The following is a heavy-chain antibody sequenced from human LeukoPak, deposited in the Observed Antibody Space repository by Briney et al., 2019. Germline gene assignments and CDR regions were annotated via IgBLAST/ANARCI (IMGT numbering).Heavy chain of an antibody. D-gene: IGHD5-18*01. J-gene: IGHJ4*02. Sequence: ASVKVSCKASGYTFTSYDINWVRQATGQGLEWMGWMNPNSGNTGYAQKFQGRVTMTRNTSISTAYMELSRLRSDDTAVYYCARGGWSGYSYGSEPEKYFDYWGQGTLVTVSS. CDR2: MNPNSGNT. V-gene: IGHV1-8*01. CDR3: ARGGWSGYSYGSEPEKYFDY. CDR1: GYTFTSYD.